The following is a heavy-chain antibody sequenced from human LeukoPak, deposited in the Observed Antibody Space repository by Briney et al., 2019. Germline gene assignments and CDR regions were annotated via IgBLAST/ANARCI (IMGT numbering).Heavy chain of an antibody. Sequence: GGSLRLSCAASGFTFSRYEMNWVRQAPGKGLEWISYISGSGDTIYYADSVKGRFTISRDNAKNSLYLQMNSLRAEDTAVYYCARALSFTIFGVVKNWFDPWGQGTLATVSS. J-gene: IGHJ5*02. CDR3: ARALSFTIFGVVKNWFDP. V-gene: IGHV3-48*03. CDR2: ISGSGDTI. D-gene: IGHD3-3*01. CDR1: GFTFSRYE.